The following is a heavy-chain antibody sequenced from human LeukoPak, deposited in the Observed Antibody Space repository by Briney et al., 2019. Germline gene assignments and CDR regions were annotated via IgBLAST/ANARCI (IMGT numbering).Heavy chain of an antibody. J-gene: IGHJ4*02. CDR2: ISSSSITI. V-gene: IGHV3-48*04. D-gene: IGHD3-16*02. CDR3: AKERAGGATVYYFDY. CDR1: GFPLSSYS. Sequence: PGGSLRLSCAVSGFPLSSYSINWVRQAPGKGLEWVSYISSSSITIYYADSVKGRFTISRDNAKNSLYLQMDSLRAEDTAVYYCAKERAGGATVYYFDYWGQGTLVTVSS.